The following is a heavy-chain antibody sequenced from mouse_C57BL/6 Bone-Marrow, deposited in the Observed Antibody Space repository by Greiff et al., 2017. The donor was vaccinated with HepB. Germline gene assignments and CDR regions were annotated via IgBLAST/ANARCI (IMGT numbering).Heavy chain of an antibody. CDR2: IYPRSGNT. J-gene: IGHJ2*01. Sequence: VQRVESGAELARPGASVKLSCKASGYTFTSYGISWVKQRTGQGLEWIGEIYPRSGNTYYNEKFKGKATLTADKSSSTAYMELRSLTSEDSAVYFCARPLLRNYWGQGTTLTVSS. D-gene: IGHD1-2*01. CDR1: GYTFTSYG. CDR3: ARPLLRNY. V-gene: IGHV1-81*01.